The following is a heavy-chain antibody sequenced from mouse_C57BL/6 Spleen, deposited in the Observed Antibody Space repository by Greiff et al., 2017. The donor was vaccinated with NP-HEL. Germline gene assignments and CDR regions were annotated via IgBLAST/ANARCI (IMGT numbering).Heavy chain of an antibody. CDR2: IYPGNSDT. Sequence: VQLQQSGTVLARPGASVKMSCKTSGYTFTSYWMHWVKQRPGQGLEWIGAIYPGNSDTSYNQKFKGKAKLTAVTSASTAYMELSSLTNEDSAVYYSTRSMDYGSSYFDYWGQGTTLTVSS. V-gene: IGHV1-5*01. J-gene: IGHJ2*01. CDR3: TRSMDYGSSYFDY. CDR1: GYTFTSYW. D-gene: IGHD1-1*01.